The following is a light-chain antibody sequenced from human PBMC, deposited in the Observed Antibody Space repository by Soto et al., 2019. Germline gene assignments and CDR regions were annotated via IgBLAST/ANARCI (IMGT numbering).Light chain of an antibody. CDR2: DSS. Sequence: EIVLTQSPATLSLSPGERAILSCRASQNIGKNLGWYRQKPGQAPTLLIYDSSYRATGVPARFSGSGSGTDFTLTINRLETEDFAVYYCQHRDDWPPGATFGGGTTVEI. CDR1: QNIGKN. J-gene: IGKJ4*01. V-gene: IGKV3-11*01. CDR3: QHRDDWPPGAT.